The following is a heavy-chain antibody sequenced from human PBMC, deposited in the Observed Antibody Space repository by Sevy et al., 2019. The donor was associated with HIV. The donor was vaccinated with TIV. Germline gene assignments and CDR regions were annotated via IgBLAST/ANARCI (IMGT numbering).Heavy chain of an antibody. D-gene: IGHD3-22*01. CDR3: ARKYYSSGYFDY. J-gene: IGHJ4*02. CDR2: ISGSGGSGDKT. V-gene: IGHV3-23*01. Sequence: GGSLRLSCAASGFTFSSYAMNWVRQAPGKGLEWVSGISGSGGSGDKTNYADSVKGRFTTTRDDSKNSLYLQLNSLRADDTAIYYCARKYYSSGYFDYWGQGTLVTVSS. CDR1: GFTFSSYA.